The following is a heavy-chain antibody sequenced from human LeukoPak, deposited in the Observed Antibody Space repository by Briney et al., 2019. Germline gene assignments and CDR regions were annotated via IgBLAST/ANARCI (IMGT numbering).Heavy chain of an antibody. J-gene: IGHJ4*02. CDR3: AKDRGSSGWYHPFDY. V-gene: IGHV3-11*01. CDR2: ISSSGSTI. Sequence: GGSLRLSCAASGFTFSDYYMSWIRQAPGKGLEWVSYISSSGSTIYYADSVKGRFTISRDNAKNSLYLQMNSLRAEDTAVYYCAKDRGSSGWYHPFDYWGQGTLVTVSS. CDR1: GFTFSDYY. D-gene: IGHD6-19*01.